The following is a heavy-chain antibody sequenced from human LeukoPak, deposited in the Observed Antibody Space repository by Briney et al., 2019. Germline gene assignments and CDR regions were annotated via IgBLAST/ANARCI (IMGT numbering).Heavy chain of an antibody. V-gene: IGHV3-9*03. CDR3: AKDKWPSGIAVALGPFDY. J-gene: IGHJ4*02. CDR1: GFTFDDYA. CDR2: ISWNSGSI. D-gene: IGHD6-19*01. Sequence: GRSLRLSCAASGFTFDDYAMHWVRQAPGKGLEWVSGISWNSGSIGYADSVKGRFTISRDNAKNSLYLQMNSLRAEDMALYYCAKDKWPSGIAVALGPFDYWGQGTLVTVSS.